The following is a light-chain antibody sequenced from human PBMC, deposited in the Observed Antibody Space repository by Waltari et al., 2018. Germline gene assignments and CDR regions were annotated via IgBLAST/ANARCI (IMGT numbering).Light chain of an antibody. CDR2: DVS. CDR3: GSCRNGTDLV. Sequence: QAALTQPPSASKSLGQTVTIPCTGTSSYVGPYNDVSWYQQHTGSARRLLIYDVSKRPSGRSDRFSGVNSGNTAALTISARQADDKDDYYCGSCRNGTDLVFGGGTRLTVV. J-gene: IGLJ2*01. V-gene: IGLV2-8*02. CDR1: SSYVGPYND.